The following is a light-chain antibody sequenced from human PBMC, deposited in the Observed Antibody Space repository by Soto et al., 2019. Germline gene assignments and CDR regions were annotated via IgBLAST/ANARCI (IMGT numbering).Light chain of an antibody. CDR1: QSVSSN. V-gene: IGKV3-15*01. CDR2: GAS. J-gene: IGKJ1*01. Sequence: EIVLTQSPATLSVSPGERATLSCRASQSVSSNLAWYQQKPGQAPRLLIYGASTRATGIPARFSGSGSGTEFTLTISSLQSEDFAVYYCQKYNNWPTWTFGQGTKVDI. CDR3: QKYNNWPTWT.